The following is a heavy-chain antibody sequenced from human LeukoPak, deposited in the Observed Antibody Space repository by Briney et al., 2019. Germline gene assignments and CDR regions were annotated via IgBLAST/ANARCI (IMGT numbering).Heavy chain of an antibody. D-gene: IGHD6-19*01. CDR1: GYTFTGYY. Sequence: ASVKVSCKASGYTFTGYYMHWVRQAPGQRLEWMGWINPNSGGTNYAQKFQGRVTMTRDTSISTAYMELSRLRSDDTAVYYCARVPGRTIAVAGTGYFDYWGQGTLVTVSS. CDR2: INPNSGGT. J-gene: IGHJ4*02. CDR3: ARVPGRTIAVAGTGYFDY. V-gene: IGHV1-2*02.